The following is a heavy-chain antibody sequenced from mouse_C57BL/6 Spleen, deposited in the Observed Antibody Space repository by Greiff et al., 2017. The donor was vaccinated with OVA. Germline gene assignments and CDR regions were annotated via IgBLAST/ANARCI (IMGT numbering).Heavy chain of an antibody. CDR3: ARGDGSSFDY. CDR1: GYSITSGYY. V-gene: IGHV3-6*01. J-gene: IGHJ2*01. Sequence: VQLQQSGPGLVKPSQSLSLTCSVTGYSITSGYYWNWIRQFPGNKLEWMGYISYDGSNNYNPSLKNRISITRDTSKNQFFLKLNSVTTEDTATYYCARGDGSSFDYWGQGTTLTVSS. CDR2: ISYDGSN. D-gene: IGHD1-1*01.